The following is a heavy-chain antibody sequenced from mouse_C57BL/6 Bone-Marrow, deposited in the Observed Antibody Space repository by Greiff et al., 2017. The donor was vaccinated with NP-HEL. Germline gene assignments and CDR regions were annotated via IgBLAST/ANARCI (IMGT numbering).Heavy chain of an antibody. CDR3: ATYYYGSSRVFDY. J-gene: IGHJ2*01. CDR1: GYTFTSYW. V-gene: IGHV1-55*01. CDR2: IYPGSGST. Sequence: QVQLKQPGAELVKPGASVKMSCKASGYTFTSYWITWVKQRPGQGLEWIGDIYPGSGSTNYNEKFKSKATLTVDTSSSTAYMQLSSLTSEDSAVYYCATYYYGSSRVFDYWGQGTTLTVSS. D-gene: IGHD1-1*01.